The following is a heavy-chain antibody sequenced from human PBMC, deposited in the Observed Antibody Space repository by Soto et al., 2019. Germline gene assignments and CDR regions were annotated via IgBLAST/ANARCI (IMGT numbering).Heavy chain of an antibody. CDR3: AHRVLRTVFGLVTTTASYFDF. CDR2: IYWDDDK. Sequence: QITLNESGPTQVKPRQTLTLTCTFSGFSLTTSGVGVGWIRQYPGKAPEGLTLIYWDDDKRYSPSLKSRLTITKDTSKNKVVLTMADLDPADTATYYCAHRVLRTVFGLVTTTASYFDFWCQGTTVAVSS. D-gene: IGHD3-3*01. CDR1: GFSLTTSGVG. V-gene: IGHV2-5*02. J-gene: IGHJ4*02.